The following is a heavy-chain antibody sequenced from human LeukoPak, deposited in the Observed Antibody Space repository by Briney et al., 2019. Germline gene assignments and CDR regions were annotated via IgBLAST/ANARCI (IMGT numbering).Heavy chain of an antibody. CDR1: GGSISSYY. Sequence: PSETLSLTCTDSGGSISSYYWSWIRQPPGKGLEWIGYIYYSGSTNYNPSLKSRVTISVDTSKNQFSLKLSSVTAADTAVYYCARVDGSSSRYYYYYMDVWGKGTTVTVSS. CDR2: IYYSGST. D-gene: IGHD6-6*01. CDR3: ARVDGSSSRYYYYYMDV. V-gene: IGHV4-59*01. J-gene: IGHJ6*03.